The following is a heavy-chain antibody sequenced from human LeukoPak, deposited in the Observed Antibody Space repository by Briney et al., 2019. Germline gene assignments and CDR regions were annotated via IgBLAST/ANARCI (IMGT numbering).Heavy chain of an antibody. Sequence: PGGSLRLSCAASGFTFSDYYMSWIRQAPGKGREWVSYISSSGSTIYYADSVKGRFTISRDNAKNSLYLQMNSLRAEDTAVYYCAKSYSSSSRFGLDDYWGQGTLVTVSS. CDR3: AKSYSSSSRFGLDDY. V-gene: IGHV3-11*01. CDR2: ISSSGSTI. CDR1: GFTFSDYY. D-gene: IGHD6-6*01. J-gene: IGHJ4*02.